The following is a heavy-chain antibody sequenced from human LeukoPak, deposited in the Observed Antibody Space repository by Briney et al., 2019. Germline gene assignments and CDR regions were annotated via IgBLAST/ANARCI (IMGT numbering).Heavy chain of an antibody. CDR3: ARSSYCSSTSCYLSDPNWFDP. CDR1: GGSISSYY. V-gene: IGHV4-59*01. D-gene: IGHD2-2*01. Sequence: SETLSLTCTVSGGSISSYYWSWIRQPPGKGLEWIGYIYYSGSTNYNPSLKSRVTISVDTSKNQFSLKLSSVTAADTAVYYCARSSYCSSTSCYLSDPNWFDPWGQGTLVTVSS. CDR2: IYYSGST. J-gene: IGHJ5*02.